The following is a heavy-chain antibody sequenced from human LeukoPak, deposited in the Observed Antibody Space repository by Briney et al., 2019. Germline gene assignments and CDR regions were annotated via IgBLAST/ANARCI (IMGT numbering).Heavy chain of an antibody. CDR2: ITNRGSTI. J-gene: IGHJ3*01. CDR3: ARPRPAARVFDL. CDR1: GFSFSNYE. V-gene: IGHV3-48*03. Sequence: GGSLRLSCAASGFSFSNYEMNWVRQAPGKGLEWVSYITNRGSTIYYADSVKGRFTISRDNAKNSLYLQMNSLRAEDTAVYYCARPRPAARVFDLWGQGAMVTVSS.